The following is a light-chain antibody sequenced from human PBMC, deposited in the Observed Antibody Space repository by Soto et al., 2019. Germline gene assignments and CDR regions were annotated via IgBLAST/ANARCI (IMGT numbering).Light chain of an antibody. CDR1: SSDVGGYNF. Sequence: QSALTQPASVSGSPGQSITISCTGTSSDVGGYNFVSWHQQHPGRAPKLMIYDVSNRPSGVSNRFSGSKSGNTASLTISGLQAEDEADYYCSSYTSSTDVFGTGTKVTVL. CDR2: DVS. V-gene: IGLV2-14*01. CDR3: SSYTSSTDV. J-gene: IGLJ1*01.